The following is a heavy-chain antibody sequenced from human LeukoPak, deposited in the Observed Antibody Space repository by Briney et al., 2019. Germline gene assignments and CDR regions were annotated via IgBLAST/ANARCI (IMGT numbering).Heavy chain of an antibody. CDR2: ISDSGGST. Sequence: GGSLRLSCAASGFTFSSYWMSWVRQAPGKGLEWVSLISDSGGSTYYADSVKGRFTISRDNSENTLYLQMNSLRAEDTAVYYCAKGGGSRNFDYWGQGTLVTVSS. CDR3: AKGGGSRNFDY. J-gene: IGHJ4*02. CDR1: GFTFSSYW. V-gene: IGHV3-23*01. D-gene: IGHD1-26*01.